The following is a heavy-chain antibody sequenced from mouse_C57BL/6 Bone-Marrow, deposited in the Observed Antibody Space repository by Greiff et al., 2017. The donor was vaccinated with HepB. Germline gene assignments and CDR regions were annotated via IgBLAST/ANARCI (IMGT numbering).Heavy chain of an antibody. CDR3: ARKELRRAWFAY. Sequence: QVQLKQPGAELVKPGASVKLSCKASGYTFTSYWMHWVKQRPGQGLEWIGMIHPNSGSTNYNEKFKSKATLTVDKSSSTAYMQLSSLTSEDSAVYYCARKELRRAWFAYWGQGTLVTVSA. V-gene: IGHV1-64*01. CDR1: GYTFTSYW. D-gene: IGHD2-4*01. CDR2: IHPNSGST. J-gene: IGHJ3*01.